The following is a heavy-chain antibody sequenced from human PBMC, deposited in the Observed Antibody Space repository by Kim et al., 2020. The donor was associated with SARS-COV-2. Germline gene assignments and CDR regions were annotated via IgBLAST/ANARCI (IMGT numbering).Heavy chain of an antibody. D-gene: IGHD6-6*01. CDR2: IKQDGSEK. CDR1: GFTFSSYW. J-gene: IGHJ4*02. Sequence: GGSLRLSCAASGFTFSSYWMSWVRQAPGKGLEWVANIKQDGSEKYYVDSVKGRFTISRDNAKNSLYLQMNSLRAEDTAVYYCARGLAARPYNRMDFDYWGQGNLVTVSS. CDR3: ARGLAARPYNRMDFDY. V-gene: IGHV3-7*04.